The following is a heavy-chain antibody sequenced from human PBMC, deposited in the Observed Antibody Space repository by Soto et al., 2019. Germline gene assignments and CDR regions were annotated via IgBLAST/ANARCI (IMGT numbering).Heavy chain of an antibody. CDR2: IYYSGST. CDR1: GGSISSYY. J-gene: IGHJ4*02. D-gene: IGHD4-17*01. CDR3: ARIDYGGNRGFDY. Sequence: QVQLQESGPGLVKPSETLSLTCTVSGGSISSYYWSWIRQPPGKGLEWIGYIYYSGSTNYNPSLKSRVTVSVDTSKNQFSLKLSSVTAADTAVYYCARIDYGGNRGFDYWGQGTLVTVSS. V-gene: IGHV4-59*01.